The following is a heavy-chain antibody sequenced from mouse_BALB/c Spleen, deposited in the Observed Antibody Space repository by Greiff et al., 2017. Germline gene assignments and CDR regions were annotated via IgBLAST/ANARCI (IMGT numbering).Heavy chain of an antibody. V-gene: IGHV5-12-2*01. CDR1: GFTFSSYT. D-gene: IGHD2-4*01. CDR2: ISNGGGST. J-gene: IGHJ1*01. Sequence: EAMLVESGGGLVQPGGSLKLSCAASGFTFSSYTMSWVRQTPEKRLEWVAYISNGGGSTYYPDTVKGRFTISRDNAKNTLYLQMSSLKSEDTAMYYCARQGGLRRYFDVWGAGTTVTVSS. CDR3: ARQGGLRRYFDV.